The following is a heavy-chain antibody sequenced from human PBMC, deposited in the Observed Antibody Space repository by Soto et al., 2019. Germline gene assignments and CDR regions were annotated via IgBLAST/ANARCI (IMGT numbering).Heavy chain of an antibody. Sequence: GGSLRLSCAASGFTFSSYDMHWVRQATGKGLEWVSAIGTAGDTYYPGSVKGRFTISRENAKNSLYLQMNSLRAGDTAVYYCARSPSPGYSYGYAYFDYWGQGTLVTVSS. CDR3: ARSPSPGYSYGYAYFDY. CDR2: IGTAGDT. V-gene: IGHV3-13*04. D-gene: IGHD5-18*01. J-gene: IGHJ4*02. CDR1: GFTFSSYD.